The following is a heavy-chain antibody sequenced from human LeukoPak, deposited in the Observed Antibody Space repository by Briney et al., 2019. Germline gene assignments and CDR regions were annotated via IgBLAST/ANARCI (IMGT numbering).Heavy chain of an antibody. D-gene: IGHD2-2*01. V-gene: IGHV3-23*01. J-gene: IGHJ4*02. Sequence: GGSLRLSCAASEFTFSSYAMSWVRQAPGKGLEWVSAISGSGGSTYYADSVKGRSTISRDNSKNTLYLQMNSLGAEDTAVYYCAKGDIVVVPAAITFTYWGQGTLVTVSS. CDR1: EFTFSSYA. CDR2: ISGSGGST. CDR3: AKGDIVVVPAAITFTY.